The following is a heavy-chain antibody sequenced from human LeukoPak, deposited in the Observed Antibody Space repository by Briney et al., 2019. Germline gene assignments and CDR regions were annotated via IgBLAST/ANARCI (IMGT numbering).Heavy chain of an antibody. J-gene: IGHJ4*02. V-gene: IGHV3-33*01. CDR1: GFTFSSYD. D-gene: IGHD3-10*01. CDR2: IWSDGSNK. CDR3: ASGAYYDY. Sequence: GGSLRLSCAASGFTFSSYDMHWVRQAPGKGLEWVAFIWSDGSNKYYADSVKGRFTISRDNSKNTLYLQMNSLRAEDTAVYFCASGAYYDYWGQGTLVTVSS.